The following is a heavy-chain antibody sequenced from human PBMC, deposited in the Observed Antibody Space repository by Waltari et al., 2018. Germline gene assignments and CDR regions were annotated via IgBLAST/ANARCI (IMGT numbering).Heavy chain of an antibody. D-gene: IGHD2-2*01. CDR3: ARLSYDQGPAAEEDY. CDR2: IYYSGST. V-gene: IGHV4-39*01. CDR1: GGSISSSSYY. J-gene: IGHJ4*02. Sequence: QLQLQESGPGLVKPSETLSLTCTVSGGSISSSSYYWGWIRQPPGKGLEWIGSIYYSGSTYYNPSLKSRVTISVDTSKNQCSLKLSSVTAADTAVYYCARLSYDQGPAAEEDYWGQGTLVTVSS.